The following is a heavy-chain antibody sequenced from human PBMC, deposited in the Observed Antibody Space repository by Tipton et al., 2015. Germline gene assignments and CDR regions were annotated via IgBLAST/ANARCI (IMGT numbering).Heavy chain of an antibody. D-gene: IGHD5-24*01. J-gene: IGHJ6*02. CDR2: ISYSGST. CDR3: ARDLEHGMDV. Sequence: TLSLTCTVSGGSVSTSNYYWGWIRQSPGKGLEWIGYISYSGSTHYNPSLKRRVTIPLDTSKNQFSLTLNSVTAADTAVYYCARDLEHGMDVWGQGTTVTVSS. CDR1: GGSVSTSNYY. V-gene: IGHV4-61*01.